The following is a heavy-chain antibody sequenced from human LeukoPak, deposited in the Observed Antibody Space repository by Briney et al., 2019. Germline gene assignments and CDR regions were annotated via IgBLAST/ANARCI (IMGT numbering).Heavy chain of an antibody. V-gene: IGHV4-59*08. Sequence: SETLSLTCTVSGDTVTNFYWSWIRQSPGRGLEWIGYVHYSGSTNYNPSLKSRVALSLDTSKNQISLRLDSVTAADTAVYYCARLSLSLAWGAFDTWGQGTMVTVSS. CDR1: GDTVTNFY. J-gene: IGHJ3*02. CDR3: ARLSLSLAWGAFDT. D-gene: IGHD1-26*01. CDR2: VHYSGST.